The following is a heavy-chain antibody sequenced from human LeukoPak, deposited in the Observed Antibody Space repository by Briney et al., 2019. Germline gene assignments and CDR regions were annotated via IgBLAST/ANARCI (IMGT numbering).Heavy chain of an antibody. CDR3: ARKFRAYYYASGSHYFDY. D-gene: IGHD3-10*01. V-gene: IGHV4-34*01. J-gene: IGHJ4*02. CDR1: GGSFSDYY. Sequence: KTSETLSLTCAVYGGSFSDYYWSWIRQPPGKGLEWIGEINHSGSTNYNPSLKSRVTISVDTSKNQFSLKLSSVTAADTAVYYCARKFRAYYYASGSHYFDYWGQGTLVTVSS. CDR2: INHSGST.